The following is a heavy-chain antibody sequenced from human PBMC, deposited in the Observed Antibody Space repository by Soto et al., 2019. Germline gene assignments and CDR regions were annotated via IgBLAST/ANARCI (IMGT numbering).Heavy chain of an antibody. CDR2: IDPSDSYT. D-gene: IGHD3-10*01. Sequence: GESLTISCQGSGYSFTSYWIHWVRQMPGKGLEWMGRIDPSDSYTNYSPSFQGHVTISADKSISTAYLQWSSLKASDTAMYYCARRQNYYGSGSYVAPLYGMDVWGQGTTVTVSS. J-gene: IGHJ6*02. CDR1: GYSFTSYW. CDR3: ARRQNYYGSGSYVAPLYGMDV. V-gene: IGHV5-10-1*01.